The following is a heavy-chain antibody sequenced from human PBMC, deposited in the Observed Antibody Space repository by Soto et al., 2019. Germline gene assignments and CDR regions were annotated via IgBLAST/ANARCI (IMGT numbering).Heavy chain of an antibody. CDR3: ARDVFFFVRRRCYCILFHF. Sequence: GGSLRLSYTASGVTVSRKYISWVRQAPGKGLEWVSLIQSGGPTYYADSVKGRFTISRDTSENTLHLQMDSLRAEDTAVYYCARDVFFFVRRRCYCILFHFRGQG. V-gene: IGHV3-66*01. D-gene: IGHD2-15*01. J-gene: IGHJ6*01. CDR2: IQSGGPT. CDR1: GVTVSRKY.